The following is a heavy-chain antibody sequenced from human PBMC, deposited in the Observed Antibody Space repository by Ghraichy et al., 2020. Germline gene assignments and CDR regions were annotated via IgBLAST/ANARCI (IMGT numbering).Heavy chain of an antibody. CDR2: ISHDGSKK. Sequence: GESLNISCAASGFTFSSYGMHWVRQAPGKGLEWVAFISHDGSKKDYADSVKGRFTISRDNSKNTLYLQMNSLRAEDRAVYYCAWRAAPVLYPYGMDVWGEWTTATPSS. V-gene: IGHV3-30*03. CDR1: GFTFSSYG. D-gene: IGHD6-13*01. CDR3: AWRAAPVLYPYGMDV. J-gene: IGHJ6*04.